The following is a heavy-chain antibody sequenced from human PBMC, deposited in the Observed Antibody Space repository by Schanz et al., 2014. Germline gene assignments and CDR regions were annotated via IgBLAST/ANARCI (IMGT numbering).Heavy chain of an antibody. V-gene: IGHV1-2*02. Sequence: QVQLVQSGAEVKKPGASVKVSCKASGYTTFTDYYIHWVRQAPGQGLEWMGWINPNSGDTNYAQKFQGRVTMTTDTSTGTAYMELRSLRYEDTALYYCARGTMPGTFDIWGQGTMVTVSS. D-gene: IGHD2-2*01. CDR1: GYTTFTDYY. CDR3: ARGTMPGTFDI. CDR2: INPNSGDT. J-gene: IGHJ3*02.